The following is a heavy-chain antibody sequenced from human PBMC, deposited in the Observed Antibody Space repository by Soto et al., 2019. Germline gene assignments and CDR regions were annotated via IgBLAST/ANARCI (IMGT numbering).Heavy chain of an antibody. CDR2: IYSGCST. CDR3: ARDRTIFGVP. V-gene: IGHV3-53*01. D-gene: IGHD3-3*01. CDR1: GFTVSSNY. J-gene: IGHJ5*02. Sequence: PGGSLRLSCAASGFTVSSNYMSWVRQAPGKGLEWVSVIYSGCSTYYADSVKVRFTISRDNSKNTLYLQMNSLRAEDTAVYYCARDRTIFGVPWGQGTLVTVSS.